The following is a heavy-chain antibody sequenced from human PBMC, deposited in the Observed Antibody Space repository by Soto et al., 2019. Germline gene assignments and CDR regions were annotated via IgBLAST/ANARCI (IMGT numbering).Heavy chain of an antibody. V-gene: IGHV4-4*02. Sequence: QVQLQESGPGLVKPSGTLSLTCAVSGGSISTSNWWAWVRQSPGKGLEWLGEVYHSGDTNYNPSLKSRVTVSVDYPKNQFSLKLTSVTAADTAVYFCARSRYFDWLPLDSWGQGTLVTVSS. CDR3: ARSRYFDWLPLDS. CDR2: VYHSGDT. J-gene: IGHJ4*02. D-gene: IGHD3-9*01. CDR1: GGSISTSNW.